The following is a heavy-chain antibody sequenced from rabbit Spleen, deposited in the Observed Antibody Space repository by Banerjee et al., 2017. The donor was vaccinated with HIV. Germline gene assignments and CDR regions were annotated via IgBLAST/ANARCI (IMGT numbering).Heavy chain of an antibody. D-gene: IGHD1-1*01. V-gene: IGHV1S40*01. Sequence: QSLEESGGDLVKPGTSLSLTCKASGFDLSSTYYMCWVRQAPGKGLEWIGCIYPGSSGTTYYASWAKGRFTISKTSSTTVTLQMTSLAAAHTATYFCARSPDTGDDYYIRNGMDRWGPGTLVTVS. CDR2: IYPGSSGTT. CDR1: GFDLSSTYY. J-gene: IGHJ6*01. CDR3: ARSPDTGDDYYIRNGMDR.